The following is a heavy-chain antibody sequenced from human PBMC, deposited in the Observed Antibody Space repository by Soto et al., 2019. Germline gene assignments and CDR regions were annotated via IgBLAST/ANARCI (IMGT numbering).Heavy chain of an antibody. CDR1: GFSLSTSGVG. V-gene: IGHV2-5*02. CDR3: AHSPAYCGGDCLAGY. Sequence: QITLKESGPTLVKPTQTLTLTCTFSGFSLSTSGVGVGWIRQPPGKALEWLALIYWDDDKRYSPSLKSRLTVTNDTSKNQVVLTMANMDAVDAATYYWAHSPAYCGGDCLAGYWGQGTLVTVSS. D-gene: IGHD2-21*02. J-gene: IGHJ4*02. CDR2: IYWDDDK.